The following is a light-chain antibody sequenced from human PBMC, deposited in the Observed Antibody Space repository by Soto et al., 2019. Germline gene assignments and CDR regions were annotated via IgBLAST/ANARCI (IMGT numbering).Light chain of an antibody. J-gene: IGLJ2*01. Sequence: QSALTQPASVSGSPGQSITISCTGTSSDVGDFDCVSWYQQHPGKAPKLMIYEVSDRPSGVSNRFSGSKSGDTASLTISGLQAEDEADYYCSSYTSISTLVFGGGTKLTVL. CDR3: SSYTSISTLV. V-gene: IGLV2-14*01. CDR2: EVS. CDR1: SSDVGDFDC.